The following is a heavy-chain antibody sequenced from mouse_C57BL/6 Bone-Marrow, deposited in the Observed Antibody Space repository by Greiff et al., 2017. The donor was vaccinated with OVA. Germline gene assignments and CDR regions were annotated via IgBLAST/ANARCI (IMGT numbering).Heavy chain of an antibody. Sequence: VQLQQSGAELAKPGASVKLSCKASGYTFTSYWMHWVKQRPGQGLEWIGYINPSSGYTTYNQKFKDKATLTADKSSSTAYMQLSSLTYEDSAVYYCARGSSYEKYYFDYWGQGTTLTVAS. CDR3: ARGSSYEKYYFDY. D-gene: IGHD1-1*01. CDR1: GYTFTSYW. V-gene: IGHV1-7*01. J-gene: IGHJ2*01. CDR2: INPSSGYT.